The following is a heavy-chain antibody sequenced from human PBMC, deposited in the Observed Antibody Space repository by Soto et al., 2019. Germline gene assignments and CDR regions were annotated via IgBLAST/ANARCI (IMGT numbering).Heavy chain of an antibody. CDR1: GGSVSSESHY. V-gene: IGHV4-61*01. Sequence: SETLSLTCTVSGGSVSSESHYWSWIRQTPGKGLGWIGYIYYTGSTNYHPSLKCGVTMSVDTSRDQVSLRLRSVTRADTAAYYCARDQYDFRSGSYYYAMEVWGQGTKVTVSS. J-gene: IGHJ6*02. D-gene: IGHD3-3*01. CDR3: ARDQYDFRSGSYYYAMEV. CDR2: IYYTGST.